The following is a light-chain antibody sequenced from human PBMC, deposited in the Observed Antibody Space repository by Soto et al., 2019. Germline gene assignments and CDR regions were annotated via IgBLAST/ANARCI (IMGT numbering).Light chain of an antibody. CDR2: GAS. J-gene: IGKJ1*01. CDR3: QQYNNWPPWK. CDR1: QSVSSN. Sequence: EIVMTQSPATLSVSPGERATLSCRASQSVSSNLAWYQQKPGQAPRLLIYGASTRDTGIPARFSGSGSGTEFTLTISSLQSEDFLVYYCQQYNNWPPWKFCQGTKVEIK. V-gene: IGKV3-15*01.